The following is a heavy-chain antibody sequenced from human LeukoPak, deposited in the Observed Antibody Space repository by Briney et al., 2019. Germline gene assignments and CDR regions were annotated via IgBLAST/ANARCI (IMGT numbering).Heavy chain of an antibody. CDR2: IRGKANTYAT. D-gene: IGHD3-16*01. CDR1: GFTFSGSA. V-gene: IGHV3-73*01. CDR3: TTSAYDYVWAYYFDY. Sequence: GRSLRLSCAASGFTFSGSAIHWVRQAPGKGLEWVGRIRGKANTYATLYDASVKGRFTISRDDSKNTAYLQMNSLKTEDTAVYYCTTSAYDYVWAYYFDYWGQGTLVTVSS. J-gene: IGHJ4*02.